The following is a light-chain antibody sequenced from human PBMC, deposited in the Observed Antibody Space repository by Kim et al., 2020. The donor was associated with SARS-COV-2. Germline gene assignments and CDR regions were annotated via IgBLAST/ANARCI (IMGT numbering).Light chain of an antibody. CDR1: KLNQKF. Sequence: SYELTQPPSLSVSPGQTANITCSGDKLNQKFISWYQQKAGQSPDMLIYRDYKRRSGIPERFSSSSAGDTAILTIRGTQATDEADYFCQVWDSGVVFGGGTQLTVL. CDR3: QVWDSGVV. V-gene: IGLV3-1*01. J-gene: IGLJ3*02. CDR2: RDY.